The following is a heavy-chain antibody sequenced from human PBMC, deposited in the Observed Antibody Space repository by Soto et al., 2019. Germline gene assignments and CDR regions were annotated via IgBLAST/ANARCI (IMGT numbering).Heavy chain of an antibody. CDR2: ISYDGSNK. J-gene: IGHJ6*02. Sequence: GGSLRLSCAASGFTFSSYGMHWVRQAPGKGLEWVAVISYDGSNKYYADSVKGRFTISRDNSKNTLYLQMNSLRAEDTAVYYCATMSHNGSGAEYYYGMDVWGQGTTVTV. CDR3: ATMSHNGSGAEYYYGMDV. D-gene: IGHD3-10*01. V-gene: IGHV3-30*03. CDR1: GFTFSSYG.